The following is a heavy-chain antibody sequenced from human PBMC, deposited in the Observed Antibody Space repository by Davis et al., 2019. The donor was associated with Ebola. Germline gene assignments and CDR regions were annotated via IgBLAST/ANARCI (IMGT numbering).Heavy chain of an antibody. CDR1: GGSFSGYY. D-gene: IGHD2-2*02. CDR2: INHSGST. J-gene: IGHJ6*02. Sequence: SETLSLTCAVYGGSFSGYYWSWIRQPPGKGLEWIGEINHSGSTNYNPSLKSRVTISVDTSKNQFSLKLSSVTAADTAVYYYARVHCSSTSCYRRYYYYGMDVWGQGTTVTVSS. CDR3: ARVHCSSTSCYRRYYYYGMDV. V-gene: IGHV4-34*01.